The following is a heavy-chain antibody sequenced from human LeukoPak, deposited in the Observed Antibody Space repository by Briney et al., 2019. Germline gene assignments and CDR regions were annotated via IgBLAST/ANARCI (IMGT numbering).Heavy chain of an antibody. CDR2: IRSTANGYAT. CDR3: AKAIAVRAATSSQSH. V-gene: IGHV3-73*01. CDR1: GFTFSGSA. J-gene: IGHJ4*02. D-gene: IGHD2-2*01. Sequence: PGGSLRLSCAASGFTFSGSALHWVRQASGKGLEWVGRIRSTANGYATAYAASAKGRFTISRDNSKNTLYLQMDSLRAEDTAVYYCAKAIAVRAATSSQSHWGQGTLVTVSS.